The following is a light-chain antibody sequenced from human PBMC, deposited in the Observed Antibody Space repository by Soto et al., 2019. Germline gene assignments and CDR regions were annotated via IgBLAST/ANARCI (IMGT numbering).Light chain of an antibody. CDR2: EVS. V-gene: IGLV2-8*01. J-gene: IGLJ1*01. Sequence: QSVLTQPPSASGSPGQSVTISCTGTSSDIGAYIYVSWYQQHPGKAPKLMISEVSRRPSGVPERFSGSKSANTASLTVSGLQADDEGHYYCSSYAGSNNFVFGTGTQLTV. CDR3: SSYAGSNNFV. CDR1: SSDIGAYIY.